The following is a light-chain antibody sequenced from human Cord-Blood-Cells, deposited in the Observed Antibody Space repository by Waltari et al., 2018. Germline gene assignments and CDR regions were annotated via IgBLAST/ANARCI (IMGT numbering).Light chain of an antibody. CDR3: SSYTSSSTWV. Sequence: QSALTQPASVSGSPGQSITISCTGTSSDVGGYNYVSWYQQHPGKAPKRMIYDVSNRTAGVSNSFSGPKSGNTASLTSSGLQAEDEADYYCSSYTSSSTWVFGGGTKLTVV. J-gene: IGLJ3*02. CDR2: DVS. CDR1: SSDVGGYNY. V-gene: IGLV2-14*03.